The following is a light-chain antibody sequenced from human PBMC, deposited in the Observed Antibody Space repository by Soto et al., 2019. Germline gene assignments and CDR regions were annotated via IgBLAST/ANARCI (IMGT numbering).Light chain of an antibody. CDR1: QSLVHSDGNTH. Sequence: EIVLTQAPLFSPVTLGQPASISCRSSQSLVHSDGNTHLSWIQQRPGQPPRLLIYRVSNRFSGVPDRFRGSGAGTDFTLRISRVEPEDVGVYYCTQETLFPRTFGQGTKVEIK. V-gene: IGKV2-24*01. CDR2: RVS. CDR3: TQETLFPRT. J-gene: IGKJ1*01.